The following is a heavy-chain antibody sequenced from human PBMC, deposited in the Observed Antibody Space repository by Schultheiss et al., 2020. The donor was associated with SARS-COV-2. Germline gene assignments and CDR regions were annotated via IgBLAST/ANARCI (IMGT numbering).Heavy chain of an antibody. CDR3: AKDSGAARYCGPSSCYAPFDS. CDR1: GFTFSSYG. Sequence: GGSLRLSCAASGFTFSSYGMHWVRQAPGKGLEWVAVISYDGSNKYYADSVKGRFIISRDNSENTLYLQMNSLRAEDTAVYYCAKDSGAARYCGPSSCYAPFDSWGQGTLVTVSS. V-gene: IGHV3-30*19. J-gene: IGHJ4*02. D-gene: IGHD2-2*01. CDR2: ISYDGSNK.